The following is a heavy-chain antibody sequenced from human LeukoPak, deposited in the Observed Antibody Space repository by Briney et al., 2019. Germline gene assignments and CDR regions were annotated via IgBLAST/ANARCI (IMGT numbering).Heavy chain of an antibody. V-gene: IGHV3-23*01. D-gene: IGHD3-22*01. J-gene: IGHJ4*02. CDR2: ISGSGGGT. CDR1: GFTFSSYA. CDR3: ATRGTYYYDNSGYWGFDY. Sequence: GGSLRLSCAASGFTFSSYAMSWVRQAPGKGLEWVSAISGSGGGTYYADSVKGRFTNSRDNSKNTLYLQMNSLRAEDTAVYYCATRGTYYYDNSGYWGFDYWGQGTLVTVSS.